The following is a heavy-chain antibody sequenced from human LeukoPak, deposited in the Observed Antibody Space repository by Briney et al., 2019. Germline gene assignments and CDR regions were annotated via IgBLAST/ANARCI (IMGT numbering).Heavy chain of an antibody. V-gene: IGHV1-8*03. CDR3: ARGLLWFGELSRGDAFDI. CDR2: MNPNSGNT. Sequence: ASVKVSCKASGYTFTSYDINWVRQATGQGLEWMGWMNPNSGNTGYAQKFQGRVTITRNTSISTAYMELSSLRSEDTAVYYCARGLLWFGELSRGDAFDIWGQGTMVTVSS. J-gene: IGHJ3*02. D-gene: IGHD3-10*01. CDR1: GYTFTSYD.